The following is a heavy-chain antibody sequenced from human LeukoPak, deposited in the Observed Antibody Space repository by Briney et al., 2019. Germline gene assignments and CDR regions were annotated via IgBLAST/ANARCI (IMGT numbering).Heavy chain of an antibody. V-gene: IGHV3-74*01. Sequence: GGSLRLSCAASGFTFSSYWMHWVRQAPGKGLVWVSRIKSDGSTNYADCVKGRFTISRDNAKNTLSLQMNSLRAEDTGVYYCARAPSEIGGYYPEYFRHWGQGTLVTVSS. CDR2: IKSDGST. D-gene: IGHD3-22*01. CDR1: GFTFSSYW. CDR3: ARAPSEIGGYYPEYFRH. J-gene: IGHJ1*01.